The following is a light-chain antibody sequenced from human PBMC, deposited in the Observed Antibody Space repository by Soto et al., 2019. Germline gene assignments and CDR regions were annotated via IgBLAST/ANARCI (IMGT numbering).Light chain of an antibody. V-gene: IGLV2-14*01. J-gene: IGLJ1*01. CDR1: SSDVGGYNY. CDR2: DVS. CDR3: SSYTSSSTLHV. Sequence: QSVLTQPASVSGSPGQSITISCTGTSSDVGGYNYVSWYQQHPGKAPNLMIYDVSNRPSGVSNRFSGSKSGNTASLTISGLQAEDEADYYCSSYTSSSTLHVFGTGTKVTV.